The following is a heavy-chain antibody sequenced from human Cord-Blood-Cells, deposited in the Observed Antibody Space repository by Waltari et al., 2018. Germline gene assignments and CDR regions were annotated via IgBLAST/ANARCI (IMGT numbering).Heavy chain of an antibody. V-gene: IGHV4-34*01. CDR1: GGSFSGYY. D-gene: IGHD3-10*01. CDR2: INHSGST. Sequence: QVQLQQWGAGLLTPSETLSLTCAVYGGSFSGYYWRWIRQPPGKGLEWIGEINHSGSTNYNTSLKSRVTISVDTSKNQFSLKLSSVTAADTAVYYCAGPRGDEDAFDIWGQGTMVTVSS. J-gene: IGHJ3*02. CDR3: AGPRGDEDAFDI.